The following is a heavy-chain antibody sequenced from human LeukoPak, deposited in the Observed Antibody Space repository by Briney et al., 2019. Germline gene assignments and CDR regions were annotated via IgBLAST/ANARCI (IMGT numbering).Heavy chain of an antibody. CDR2: IYHSGGT. CDR1: GYSISSGYY. CDR3: ATSYFDY. J-gene: IGHJ4*02. V-gene: IGHV4-38-2*01. Sequence: SETLSLTCAVSGYSISSGYYWGWIRQPPGKGLEWIGSIYHSGGTYYNPSLKSRVTISVDTSKNQFSLKLSSVTAADTAVYYCATSYFDYWGQGTLVTVSS.